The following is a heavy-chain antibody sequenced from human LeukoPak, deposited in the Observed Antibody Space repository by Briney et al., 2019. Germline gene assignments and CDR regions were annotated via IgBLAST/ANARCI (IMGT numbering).Heavy chain of an antibody. V-gene: IGHV3-21*01. J-gene: IGHJ4*02. D-gene: IGHD6-19*01. CDR3: ASTSGSGWYYFDY. CDR1: GFTFSSYS. Sequence: GGSLRLSCAASGFTFSSYSMNWVRQAPGKGLEWVSSISSSSYIYYADSVKGRFTISRDNAKNSLYLQMNSLRAEDTAVYYCASTSGSGWYYFDYWGQGTLVTVSS. CDR2: ISSSSYI.